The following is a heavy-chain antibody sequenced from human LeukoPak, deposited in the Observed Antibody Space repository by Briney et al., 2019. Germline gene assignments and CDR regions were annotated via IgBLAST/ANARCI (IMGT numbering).Heavy chain of an antibody. Sequence: GGSLRLSCAASGVTVSSNYMSWVRQAPGKGLECVSVIYSGGSTYYADSVKGRFTISRDNSKNTLYLQMNSLRAEDTAVYYCAREGLIDYYYYYGMDVWGQGTTVTVSS. CDR2: IYSGGST. CDR3: AREGLIDYYYYYGMDV. J-gene: IGHJ6*02. V-gene: IGHV3-66*01. CDR1: GVTVSSNY.